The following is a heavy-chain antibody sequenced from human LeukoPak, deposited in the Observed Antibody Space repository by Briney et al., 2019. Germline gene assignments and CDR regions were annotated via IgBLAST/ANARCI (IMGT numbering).Heavy chain of an antibody. CDR1: GGSISSYY. V-gene: IGHV4-4*07. D-gene: IGHD2-15*01. CDR2: IYTSGST. Sequence: SETLSLTCTVSGGSISSYYWSWIRQPAGKGLEWIGRIYTSGSTNYNPSLKSRVTMSVDTSKNQFSLKLSSVTAADTAVYYCARDAGLGSPYYMDVWGKGTTVTVSS. J-gene: IGHJ6*03. CDR3: ARDAGLGSPYYMDV.